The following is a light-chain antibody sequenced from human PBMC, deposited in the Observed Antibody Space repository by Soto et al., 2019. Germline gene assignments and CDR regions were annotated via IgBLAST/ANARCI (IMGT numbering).Light chain of an antibody. CDR3: QQHSHWPPWT. V-gene: IGKV3-11*01. J-gene: IGKJ1*01. CDR1: ENVRTF. CDR2: GAS. Sequence: VMTQSPDTLSLSPGERATLSCRASENVRTFVDWYQQKPGQAPRLLIYGASNRATGIPARFSGSGSGTDFTLTISNLEPEDFAVYYCQQHSHWPPWTFGQGTKVDIK.